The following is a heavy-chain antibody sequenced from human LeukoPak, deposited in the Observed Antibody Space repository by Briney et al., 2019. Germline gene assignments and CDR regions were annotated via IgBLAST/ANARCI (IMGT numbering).Heavy chain of an antibody. Sequence: GGSLRLSCAASGFNFEGYGISWVRQAPGKGLEWVSSISSSSSSYIYYADSVKGRFTISRDNAKNSLYLQMNSLRAEDTAVYYCARDRDGIALIRDRRYYYMDVWGKGTTVTVSS. CDR1: GFNFEGYG. D-gene: IGHD3-10*01. J-gene: IGHJ6*03. CDR2: ISSSSSSYI. CDR3: ARDRDGIALIRDRRYYYMDV. V-gene: IGHV3-21*01.